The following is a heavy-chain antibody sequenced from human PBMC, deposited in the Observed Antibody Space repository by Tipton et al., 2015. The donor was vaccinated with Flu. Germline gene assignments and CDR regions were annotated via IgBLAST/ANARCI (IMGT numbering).Heavy chain of an antibody. CDR1: GFTFSDYY. CDR3: AKDGWDNSGWYPFDY. J-gene: IGHJ4*02. D-gene: IGHD6-19*01. V-gene: IGHV3-30*02. Sequence: SLRLSCAASGFTFSDYYMSWVRQAPGKGLEWVAFIRHDESDKYYADSAKGRFTISRDNSKNALYLLINSLRAEDTAVYYCAKDGWDNSGWYPFDYWGQGALVTVSS. CDR2: IRHDESDK.